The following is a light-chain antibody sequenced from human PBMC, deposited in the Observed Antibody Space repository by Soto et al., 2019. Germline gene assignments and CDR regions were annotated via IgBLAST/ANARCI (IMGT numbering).Light chain of an antibody. CDR1: QSVSSD. J-gene: IGKJ4*01. CDR2: YTS. Sequence: EVVMTQSPATLSLSPGERATLSGRASQSVSSDLAFYHQKPGQAPSLLIYYTSIISTFIPYRFSGGCSGTDFTFTISRLEPEDFAVDYCQQFSSYPLTFGGGTKVDI. CDR3: QQFSSYPLT. V-gene: IGKV3-20*01.